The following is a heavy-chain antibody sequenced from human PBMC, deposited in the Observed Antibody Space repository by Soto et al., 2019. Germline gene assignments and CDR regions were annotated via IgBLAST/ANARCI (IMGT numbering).Heavy chain of an antibody. Sequence: LRLSCAASGFTFSSCWMSWVRQAPGKGLEWVANIKQDGSEEYYVDSVKGRFTISRDNAQNSLYLQMNSLRAEDTAVYYCARRGYDILTGYDKAFDYWGQGTLVTVSS. V-gene: IGHV3-7*01. D-gene: IGHD3-9*01. J-gene: IGHJ4*02. CDR3: ARRGYDILTGYDKAFDY. CDR1: GFTFSSCW. CDR2: IKQDGSEE.